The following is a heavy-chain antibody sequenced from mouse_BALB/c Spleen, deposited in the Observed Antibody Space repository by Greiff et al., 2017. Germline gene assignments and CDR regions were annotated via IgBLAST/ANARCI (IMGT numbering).Heavy chain of an antibody. CDR3: TRSERVRRGAWFAY. D-gene: IGHD2-14*01. Sequence: VQLQQSGTVLARPGASVKMSCKASGYTFTSYWMHWVKQRPGQGLEWIGAISPGSSDTSYNQKLMGKATLTSVTATSTACMELSSLTNEDSAVYYCTRSERVRRGAWFAYWGQGTLVTVSA. CDR2: ISPGSSDT. J-gene: IGHJ3*01. V-gene: IGHV1-5*01. CDR1: GYTFTSYW.